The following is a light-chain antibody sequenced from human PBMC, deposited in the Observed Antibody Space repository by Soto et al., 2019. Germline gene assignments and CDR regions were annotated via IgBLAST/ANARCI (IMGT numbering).Light chain of an antibody. CDR3: QQFGTQLT. J-gene: IGKJ4*01. CDR1: QSVSSSY. Sequence: EMVLTQSPDTLSLSPGERATLSCKASQSVSSSYLAWYQQRPGQAPRLLIHGASKRATGIPDRFSGRGSGTEFTLTNRRIEAEDFAGYFCQQFGTQLTFGVGTKVEIK. V-gene: IGKV3-20*01. CDR2: GAS.